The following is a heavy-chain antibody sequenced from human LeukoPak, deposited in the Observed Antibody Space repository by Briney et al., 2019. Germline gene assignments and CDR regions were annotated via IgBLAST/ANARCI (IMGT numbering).Heavy chain of an antibody. D-gene: IGHD1-26*01. CDR2: IKEDGSET. J-gene: IGHJ6*02. CDR1: GFTFSSYW. V-gene: IGHV3-7*03. Sequence: QPGGSLRLSCAASGFTFSSYWMSWVRQAPGKGLEWVANIKEDGSETYYVDSVKGRFTISRDNAKNSLYLQMNSLRAEDTAVYYCARPPVGAKSPYYYGMDVWGQGTTVTVSS. CDR3: ARPPVGAKSPYYYGMDV.